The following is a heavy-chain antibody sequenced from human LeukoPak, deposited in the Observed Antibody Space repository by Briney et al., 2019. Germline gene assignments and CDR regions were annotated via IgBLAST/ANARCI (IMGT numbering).Heavy chain of an antibody. CDR3: ARNVIYYFDY. D-gene: IGHD2/OR15-2a*01. J-gene: IGHJ4*02. CDR1: GCTFSSYS. Sequence: PGGSLRLSCAASGCTFSSYSMNWVRQAPGKGLEWVSYISSSSSTIYYADSVKGRFTISRDNAKNSLYLQMNSLRAEDTAVYYCARNVIYYFDYWGQGTLVTASS. CDR2: ISSSSSTI. V-gene: IGHV3-48*01.